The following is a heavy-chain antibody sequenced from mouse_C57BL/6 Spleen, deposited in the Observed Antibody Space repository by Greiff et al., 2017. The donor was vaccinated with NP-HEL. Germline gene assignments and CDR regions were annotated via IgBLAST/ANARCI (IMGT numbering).Heavy chain of an antibody. D-gene: IGHD2-5*01. J-gene: IGHJ1*03. Sequence: QVQLQQSGAELVRPGTSVKMSCKASGYTFTNYWIGWAKQRPGHGLEWIGDIYPGGGYTNYNEKFKGKATPTADKSSSTAYMQFSSLTSEDSAIYYCARSGSNYLRYFDVWGTGTTVTVSS. CDR2: IYPGGGYT. CDR1: GYTFTNYW. V-gene: IGHV1-63*01. CDR3: ARSGSNYLRYFDV.